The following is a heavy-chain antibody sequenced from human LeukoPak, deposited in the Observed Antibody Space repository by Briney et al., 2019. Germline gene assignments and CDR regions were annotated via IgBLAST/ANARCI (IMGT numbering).Heavy chain of an antibody. Sequence: SQTLSLTCSSSGDSTNTYFWSWIRQPPGKGLEWIGYFYYTGTTNYNPSLNSRVTISVDTSKNQFSLKVNSVTAADTGVYYCASKSTDHGELRFDYWGQGTLVTVSS. CDR1: GDSTNTYF. V-gene: IGHV4-59*01. D-gene: IGHD4-17*01. J-gene: IGHJ4*02. CDR2: FYYTGTT. CDR3: ASKSTDHGELRFDY.